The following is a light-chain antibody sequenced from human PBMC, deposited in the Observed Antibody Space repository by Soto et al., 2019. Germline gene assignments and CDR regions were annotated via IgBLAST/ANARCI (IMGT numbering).Light chain of an antibody. CDR3: AAWDDSLSGYV. CDR2: RNN. V-gene: IGLV1-47*01. CDR1: SSNIGSNY. Sequence: QSVLTQPPSASGTPGQRVTISCSGSSSNIGSNYVYWYQQLPGTAPKLLIYRNNQRHSGVPDLFSGSKSGTSASLAISGLRSEDEAYYYCAAWDDSLSGYVFGTGTKLTVL. J-gene: IGLJ1*01.